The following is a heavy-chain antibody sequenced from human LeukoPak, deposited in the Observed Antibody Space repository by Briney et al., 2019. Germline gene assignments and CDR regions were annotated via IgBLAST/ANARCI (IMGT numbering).Heavy chain of an antibody. Sequence: SETLSLTCSVSGGSISSYYWSWIRQPPGKGLEWICYIYYSGSTTYNPSLKSRVTISVDTSKNQFSLKLSSVTAADMAVYYWAKAVVVSTTRLGPFDTCGEGTMVTAS. CDR2: IYYSGST. J-gene: IGHJ3*02. CDR1: GGSISSYY. D-gene: IGHD3-22*01. V-gene: IGHV4-59*08. CDR3: AKAVVVSTTRLGPFDT.